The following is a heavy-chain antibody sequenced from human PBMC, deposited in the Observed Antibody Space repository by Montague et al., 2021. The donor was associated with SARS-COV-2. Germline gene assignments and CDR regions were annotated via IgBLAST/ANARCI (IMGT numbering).Heavy chain of an antibody. V-gene: IGHV3-20*04. J-gene: IGHJ4*02. CDR2: ISRSGDRT. D-gene: IGHD3-10*01. CDR1: GFTFDDYG. CDR3: SRGGGMIRGVVDF. Sequence: SLRLSCAVSGFTFDDYGMSWVRQAPGKGLEWVAGISRSGDRTAYGDSVEGRFTISRDNAKNSLYLQMNSLRVEDTAFYYCSRGGGMIRGVVDFWGQGILVSVSS.